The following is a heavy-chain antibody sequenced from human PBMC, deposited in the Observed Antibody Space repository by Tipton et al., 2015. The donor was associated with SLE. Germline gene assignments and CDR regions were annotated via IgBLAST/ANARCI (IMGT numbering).Heavy chain of an antibody. V-gene: IGHV1-2*02. Sequence: QLVQSGAEVKKPGASVKVSCKASGYTFTGYYMHWVRQAPGQGLEWMGWINPNSGGTNYAQKFQGRVTMTRDTSISTAYMELSRLRSEDTAVYYCARGALGSPVTTTRFDYWGQGTLVTVSS. D-gene: IGHD4-17*01. CDR1: GYTFTGYY. CDR3: ARGALGSPVTTTRFDY. J-gene: IGHJ4*02. CDR2: INPNSGGT.